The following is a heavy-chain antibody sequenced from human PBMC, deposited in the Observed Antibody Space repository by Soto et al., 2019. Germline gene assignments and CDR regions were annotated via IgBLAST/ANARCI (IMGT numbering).Heavy chain of an antibody. J-gene: IGHJ4*02. V-gene: IGHV4-30-4*01. CDR2: IYYSGST. D-gene: IGHD6-13*01. CDR1: CGSIRSGDYY. Sequence: SGTLSLPCTVSCGSIRSGDYYWSWKRQPPGKGLEWIGSIYYSGSTYYNPSLKSRVTISVDTSKNQFSLKLNSVTAADTAVYYCASRHSSPYFDYWGQGTLVTVSS. CDR3: ASRHSSPYFDY.